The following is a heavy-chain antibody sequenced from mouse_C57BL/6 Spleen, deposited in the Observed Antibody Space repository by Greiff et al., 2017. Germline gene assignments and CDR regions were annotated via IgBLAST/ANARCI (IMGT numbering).Heavy chain of an antibody. CDR3: ARGGYLWYFDV. V-gene: IGHV1-52*01. CDR2: IDPSDSET. D-gene: IGHD2-2*01. Sequence: VQLQQPGAELVRPGSSVKLSCKASGYTFTSYWMHWVKQRPIQGLEWIGNIDPSDSETHYNQKFKDKATLTVDKSSSTAYMQLSSLTSEDSAVYYCARGGYLWYFDVWGTGTTVTVSS. CDR1: GYTFTSYW. J-gene: IGHJ1*03.